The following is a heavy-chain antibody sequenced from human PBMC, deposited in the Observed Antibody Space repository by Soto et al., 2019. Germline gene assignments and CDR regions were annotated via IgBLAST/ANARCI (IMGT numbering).Heavy chain of an antibody. CDR3: ARAIGYDRSFDY. V-gene: IGHV3-33*07. D-gene: IGHD5-12*01. CDR1: GFSFTRYG. CDR2: VWYDGSDK. J-gene: IGHJ4*02. Sequence: QVQLVESGGRVVQPGRSPRLSCAASGFSFTRYGMHWVRQAPGKGLQWVAVVWYDGSDKYYADSVKGRFTVSRDNSKNTLFLQMNSLRVEDTAVYYCARAIGYDRSFDYWGQGTLVTVSS.